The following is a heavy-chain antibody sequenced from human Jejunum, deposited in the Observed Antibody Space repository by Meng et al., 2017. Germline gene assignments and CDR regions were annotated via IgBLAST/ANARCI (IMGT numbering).Heavy chain of an antibody. V-gene: IGHV4-38-2*01. Sequence: SETLSLTCAVSGYSISSGYYWGWIRQPPGKGLEWIGNIDHSGSTFYNPSLKSRVTISLDTSENQFSLKLNSVTAADTAVYYCARGTGNYGGKFDYWGQGTPVTVSS. CDR1: GYSISSGYY. CDR3: ARGTGNYGGKFDY. D-gene: IGHD4-23*01. CDR2: IDHSGST. J-gene: IGHJ4*02.